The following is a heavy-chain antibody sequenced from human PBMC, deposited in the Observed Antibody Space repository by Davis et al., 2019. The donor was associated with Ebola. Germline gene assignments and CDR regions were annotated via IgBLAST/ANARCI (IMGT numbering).Heavy chain of an antibody. CDR2: LSYDGSDK. CDR1: GFTFSSYG. Sequence: GESLKISCAASGFTFSSYGMHWVRQAPGKLLELVAVLSYDGSDKYYADSVKGRFTISRDNSKNTLYLQMNSLRAEDTAVYYCAKDPAPEVPAALYYYYGVDVWGKGTTVTVSS. D-gene: IGHD2-2*01. CDR3: AKDPAPEVPAALYYYYGVDV. J-gene: IGHJ6*04. V-gene: IGHV3-30*18.